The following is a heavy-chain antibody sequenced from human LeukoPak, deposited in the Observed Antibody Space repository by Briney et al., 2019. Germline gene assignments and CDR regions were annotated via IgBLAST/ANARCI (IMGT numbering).Heavy chain of an antibody. CDR3: AGAPTTMGSSFDY. Sequence: GGSLRLYCAASGFTFSSYSMNWVRQAPGKGLEWVSSISSSSSYIYYADSVKGRFTISRDNAKNSLYLQMNSLRAEDTAVYYCAGAPTTMGSSFDYWGQGTLVTVSS. V-gene: IGHV3-21*01. J-gene: IGHJ4*02. CDR1: GFTFSSYS. CDR2: ISSSSSYI. D-gene: IGHD3-10*01.